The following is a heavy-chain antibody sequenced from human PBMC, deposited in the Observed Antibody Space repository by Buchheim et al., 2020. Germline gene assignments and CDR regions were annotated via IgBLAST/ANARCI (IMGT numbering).Heavy chain of an antibody. D-gene: IGHD5-18*01. Sequence: QVQLVQSGAEVKKPGASVKVSCKASGYTFTSYDINWVRQATGQGLEWMGWMNPNSGNTGYAQKFQGRVTMTRNTSISTAYMELSSLRSVESAVYYCARWVQLWPPLYYCYYGMDVWGQGTT. V-gene: IGHV1-8*01. CDR3: ARWVQLWPPLYYCYYGMDV. J-gene: IGHJ6*02. CDR2: MNPNSGNT. CDR1: GYTFTSYD.